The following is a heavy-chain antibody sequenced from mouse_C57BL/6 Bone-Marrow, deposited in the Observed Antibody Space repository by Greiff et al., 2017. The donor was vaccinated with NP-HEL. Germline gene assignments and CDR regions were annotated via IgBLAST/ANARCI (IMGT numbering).Heavy chain of an antibody. V-gene: IGHV3-8*01. J-gene: IGHJ4*01. Sequence: EVQLQESGPGLAKPSQTLSLTCSVTGYSITSDYWNWIRKFPGNKLEYMGYISYSGSTYYNPSLKSRISITRDTSKNQYSLQLNSVTTEDTATYYCARYPLWLRRNYYAIDYWGQGTSVTVSS. CDR3: ARYPLWLRRNYYAIDY. CDR2: ISYSGST. CDR1: GYSITSDY. D-gene: IGHD2-2*01.